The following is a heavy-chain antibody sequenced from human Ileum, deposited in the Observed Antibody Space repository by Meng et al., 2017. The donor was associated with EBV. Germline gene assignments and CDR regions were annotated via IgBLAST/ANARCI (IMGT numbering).Heavy chain of an antibody. CDR2: ICYTDYT. D-gene: IGHD4-17*01. CDR3: AMGPDYAKTGY. CDR1: GGSISSSNYC. V-gene: IGHV4-39*01. J-gene: IGHJ4*02. Sequence: LLLQESGPGLVKLSETLSLTCIVSGGSISSSNYCWGWIRHPPGKGLEWIQSICYTDYTYYNPSLKSRVTISADKSKNQFSLRLNSLTAADTAVYYCAMGPDYAKTGYWGQGTLVTVSS.